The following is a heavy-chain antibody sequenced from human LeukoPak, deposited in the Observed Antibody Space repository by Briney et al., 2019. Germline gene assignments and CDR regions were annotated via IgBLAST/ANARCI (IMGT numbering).Heavy chain of an antibody. CDR1: GYTFTSYD. J-gene: IGHJ6*02. CDR2: MNPNSGNT. CDR3: AREKSGTNIVVVPAAGMDV. V-gene: IGHV1-8*01. D-gene: IGHD2-2*01. Sequence: ASVKVSCKASGYTFTSYDINWVRQATGQGLEWMGWMNPNSGNTGYAQKFQGRVTMTRNTSISTAYMELSSLRSEDTAVYYCAREKSGTNIVVVPAAGMDVWGQGTTVTVSS.